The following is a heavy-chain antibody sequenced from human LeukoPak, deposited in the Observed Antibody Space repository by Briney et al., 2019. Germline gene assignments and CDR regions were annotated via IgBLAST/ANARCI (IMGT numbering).Heavy chain of an antibody. CDR2: ISAYNGNT. D-gene: IGHD3-9*01. CDR3: ARVRDILTGYYRDAFDI. V-gene: IGHV1-18*01. J-gene: IGHJ3*02. Sequence: GASVKVSCKXSGYTFTSYGISWVRQAPGQGLEWMGGISAYNGNTNYSQKLQGRVTMTTDTSTSTAYMELRSLRSDDTAVYYCARVRDILTGYYRDAFDIWGQGTMVTVSS. CDR1: GYTFTSYG.